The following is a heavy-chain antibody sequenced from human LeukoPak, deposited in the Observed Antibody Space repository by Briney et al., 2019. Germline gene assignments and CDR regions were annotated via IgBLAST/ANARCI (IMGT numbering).Heavy chain of an antibody. CDR3: ARVQSLTTVVTLDAFDI. CDR2: IYYSGST. D-gene: IGHD4-23*01. Sequence: SETLSLTCTVSGGSISSGSYYWGWIRQPPGKGLEWIGSIYYSGSTYYNPSLKSRVTISVDRSKNQFSLKLSSVTVADTAVYYCARVQSLTTVVTLDAFDIWGQGTMVTVSS. V-gene: IGHV4-39*07. CDR1: GGSISSGSYY. J-gene: IGHJ3*02.